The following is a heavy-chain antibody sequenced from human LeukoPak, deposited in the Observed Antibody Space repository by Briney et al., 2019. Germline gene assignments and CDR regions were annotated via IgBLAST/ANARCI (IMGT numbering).Heavy chain of an antibody. CDR3: ATSGEVVTATGYFDY. V-gene: IGHV4-28*01. J-gene: IGHJ4*02. CDR2: IYYSGTT. CDR1: GYSISSSNW. Sequence: SETLSLTCAVSGYSISSSNWWGWIRQPPGKGLEWIGYIYYSGTTNYNPSLKSRVTMSVDTSKNQFSLKLSSVTAADTAVYYCATSGEVVTATGYFDYWGQGTLVTVSS. D-gene: IGHD2-21*02.